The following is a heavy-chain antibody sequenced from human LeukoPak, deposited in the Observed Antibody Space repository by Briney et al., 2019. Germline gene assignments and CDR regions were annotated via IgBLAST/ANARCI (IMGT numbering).Heavy chain of an antibody. CDR2: ISSSGSSI. D-gene: IGHD3-3*01. CDR3: ARSLFPFFDY. Sequence: GGSLRLSCAASGFTFSRYEMNWVRQAPGKALEWVSYISSSGSSIYYADSVKGRFTISRDNAKNLLFLQMNSLRAEDTAIYHCARSLFPFFDYWGQGSLVTVSS. V-gene: IGHV3-48*03. CDR1: GFTFSRYE. J-gene: IGHJ4*02.